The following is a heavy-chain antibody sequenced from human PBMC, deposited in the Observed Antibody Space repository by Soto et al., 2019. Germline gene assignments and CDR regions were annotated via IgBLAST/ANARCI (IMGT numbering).Heavy chain of an antibody. CDR1: GYTFTGYY. CDR2: INPDSGGT. CDR3: ARKVRDYNFDY. V-gene: IGHV1-2*02. D-gene: IGHD4-17*01. J-gene: IGHJ4*02. Sequence: ASVKVSCKASGYTFTGYYMHWVRQAPGQGLEWMGWINPDSGGTKYAQKLQGRVTMTRDTSISTAYMELSSLRSDDTAFYYCARKVRDYNFDYWGQGALVTASS.